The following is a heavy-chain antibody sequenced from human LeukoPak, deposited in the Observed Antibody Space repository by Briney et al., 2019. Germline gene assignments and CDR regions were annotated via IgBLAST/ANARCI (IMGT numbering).Heavy chain of an antibody. V-gene: IGHV4-59*12. J-gene: IGHJ4*02. D-gene: IGHD3-10*01. CDR3: ARDRLLWFGELFLGGFDY. CDR2: IYYSGST. CDR1: GGSISSYY. Sequence: PSETLSLTCTVSGGSISSYYWSWIRQPPGKGLEWIGYIYYSGSTNYNPSLKSRVTISVDTPKNQFSLKLSSVTAADTAVYYCARDRLLWFGELFLGGFDYWGQGTLVTVSS.